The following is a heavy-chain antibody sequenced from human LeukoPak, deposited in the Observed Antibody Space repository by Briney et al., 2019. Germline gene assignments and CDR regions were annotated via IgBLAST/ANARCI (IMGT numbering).Heavy chain of an antibody. V-gene: IGHV4-34*01. D-gene: IGHD3-22*01. CDR2: INHSGST. J-gene: IGHJ4*02. CDR1: GGSFSGYY. Sequence: SETLSLTCAVYGGSFSGYYWSWIRQPPGKGLEWIGEINHSGSTNYNPSLKSRVTISVDTSKNQFSLKLSSVTAADTAVYYCARSRSGYYEDYWGQGTLVTVSS. CDR3: ARSRSGYYEDY.